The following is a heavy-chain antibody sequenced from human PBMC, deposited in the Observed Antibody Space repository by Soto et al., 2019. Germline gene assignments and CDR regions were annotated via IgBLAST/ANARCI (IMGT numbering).Heavy chain of an antibody. CDR1: GFTFSSYW. Sequence: GGSLRLSCAASGFTFSSYWMSWVRQAPGKGLEWVANIKQDGSEKYYVDSVKGRFTISRDNAKNSLYLQMNSLRAEDTAVYYCARAGQPYDFWSGSTDYWGQGTLVTVSS. V-gene: IGHV3-7*01. CDR2: IKQDGSEK. J-gene: IGHJ4*02. D-gene: IGHD3-3*01. CDR3: ARAGQPYDFWSGSTDY.